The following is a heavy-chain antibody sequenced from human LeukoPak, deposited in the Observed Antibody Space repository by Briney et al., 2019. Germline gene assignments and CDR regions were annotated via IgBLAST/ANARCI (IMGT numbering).Heavy chain of an antibody. CDR3: ARTPRNGYIEGY. J-gene: IGHJ4*02. Sequence: ASVKVSCKASGYTFTSYDINWVRQATGQGPEWMGWMNPNSGDTGYAQNFQGRVTMTRDTSINTAYMELSSLRSEDTAVYYCARTPRNGYIEGYWGQGTLVTVSS. V-gene: IGHV1-8*01. D-gene: IGHD5-24*01. CDR1: GYTFTSYD. CDR2: MNPNSGDT.